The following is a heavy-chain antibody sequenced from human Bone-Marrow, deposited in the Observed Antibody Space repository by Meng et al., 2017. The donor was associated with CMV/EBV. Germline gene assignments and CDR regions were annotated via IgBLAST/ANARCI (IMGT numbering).Heavy chain of an antibody. J-gene: IGHJ4*02. V-gene: IGHV3-74*01. CDR2: INSDGSST. D-gene: IGHD1-1*01. CDR3: ANQKLEPPC. CDR1: GFTFSSYW. Sequence: LKISCAASGFTFSSYWMHWVRQAPGKGLVWVSRINSDGSSTSYADSVKGRFTISRDNAKNTLYLQMNSLRAEDTAVYYCANQKLEPPCWGQGTLVTVSS.